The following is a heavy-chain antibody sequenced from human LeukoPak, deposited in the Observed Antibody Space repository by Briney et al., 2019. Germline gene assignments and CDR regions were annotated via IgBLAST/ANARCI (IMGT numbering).Heavy chain of an antibody. CDR3: ARDKHDFWSGYWYYFDY. D-gene: IGHD3-3*01. CDR2: ISYDGSNK. V-gene: IGHV3-30*01. CDR1: GFTFSSYA. Sequence: GRSLRLSCAASGFTFSSYAMHWVRQAPGKGREWVAVISYDGSNKYYADSVKGRFTISRDNSKNTLYLQMNSLRAEDTAVYYCARDKHDFWSGYWYYFDYWGQGTLVTVSS. J-gene: IGHJ4*02.